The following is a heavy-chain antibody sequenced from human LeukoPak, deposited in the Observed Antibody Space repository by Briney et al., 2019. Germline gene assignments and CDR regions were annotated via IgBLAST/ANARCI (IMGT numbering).Heavy chain of an antibody. V-gene: IGHV1-24*01. D-gene: IGHD1-26*01. CDR3: AAESGSSAATDY. Sequence: ASVKVSCKVSGYTLTELSMHWVRQAPGKGLEWMGGFDPEDSETIYAQKFQGRVTMTEDTSTDTAYMELSSLRSEDTAVYYCAAESGSSAATDYWGQGTLVTVSS. CDR2: FDPEDSET. CDR1: GYTLTELS. J-gene: IGHJ4*02.